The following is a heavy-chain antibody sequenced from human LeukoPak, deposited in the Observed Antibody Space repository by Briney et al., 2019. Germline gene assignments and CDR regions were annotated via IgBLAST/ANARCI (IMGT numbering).Heavy chain of an antibody. CDR1: GFTFDDYA. Sequence: PGGSLRLSCAASGFTFDDYAMHWVRQAPGKGLEWVSGVSWSSGSIDYADSVKGRFTISRDNAKNSLYLQMNSLRAEDTALYYCAKDKFGGDQQLVRGYDYWGQGTLVTVSS. D-gene: IGHD6-13*01. CDR3: AKDKFGGDQQLVRGYDY. CDR2: VSWSSGSI. V-gene: IGHV3-9*01. J-gene: IGHJ4*02.